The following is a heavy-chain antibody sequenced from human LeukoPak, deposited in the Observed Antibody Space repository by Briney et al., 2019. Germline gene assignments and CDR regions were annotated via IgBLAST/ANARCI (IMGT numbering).Heavy chain of an antibody. CDR3: ARRGDYYDSSDNWFDP. V-gene: IGHV3-21*04. D-gene: IGHD3-22*01. J-gene: IGHJ5*02. CDR1: GFPFSDFS. CDR2: ISSSSSYI. Sequence: PGGSLRLSCATSGFPFSDFSMSWVRQAPGKGLEWVSSISSSSSYIYYADSVKGRFTISRDNAKNSLYLQMNSLRAEDTALYYCARRGDYYDSSDNWFDPWGQGTLVTVSS.